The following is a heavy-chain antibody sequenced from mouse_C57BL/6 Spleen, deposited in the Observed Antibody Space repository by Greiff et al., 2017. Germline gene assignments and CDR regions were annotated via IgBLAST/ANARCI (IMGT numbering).Heavy chain of an antibody. CDR2: ISYDGSN. V-gene: IGHV3-6*01. Sequence: VQLQQSGPGLVKPSQSLSLTCSVTGYSITSGYYWNWLRQFPGNKLEWMGYISYDGSNNYNPSLKNRISITRDTSKNQFFLKLNSVTTEDTATYYCARGSSNWGFAYWGQGTLVTVSA. D-gene: IGHD4-1*01. CDR1: GYSITSGYY. CDR3: ARGSSNWGFAY. J-gene: IGHJ3*01.